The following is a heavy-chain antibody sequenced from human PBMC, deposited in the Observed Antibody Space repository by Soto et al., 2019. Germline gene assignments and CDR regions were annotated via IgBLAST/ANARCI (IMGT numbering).Heavy chain of an antibody. CDR2: MNPSSGGT. Sequence: QVQLVQSGAEVKKPGASVNVSCKASGYTFTSDDINWVRQATGQGLEWMGWMNPSSGGTGYAQKFRGRVNMTRDTSISTDYMERSSLSSEDTAVYYCARGVAAAVTECFDPWGQGTLVTVSS. D-gene: IGHD6-13*01. V-gene: IGHV1-8*01. CDR1: GYTFTSDD. J-gene: IGHJ5*02. CDR3: ARGVAAAVTECFDP.